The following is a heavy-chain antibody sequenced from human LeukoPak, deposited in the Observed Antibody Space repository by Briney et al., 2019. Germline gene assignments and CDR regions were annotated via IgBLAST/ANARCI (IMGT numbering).Heavy chain of an antibody. CDR3: ARHEVQLEPFDY. V-gene: IGHV4-34*01. CDR1: GGSFSGYY. CDR2: INHSGST. Sequence: SETLSLTCAVYGGSFSGYYWSWIRQPPGKGLEWIGEINHSGSTNYNPSLKSRVTISVDTSKNQFSLKLSSVTAADTAVYYCARHEVQLEPFDYWGQGTLVTVSS. J-gene: IGHJ4*02. D-gene: IGHD1-1*01.